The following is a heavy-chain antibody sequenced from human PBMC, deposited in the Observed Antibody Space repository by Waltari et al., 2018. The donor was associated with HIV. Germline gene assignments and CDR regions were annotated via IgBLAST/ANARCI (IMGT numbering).Heavy chain of an antibody. CDR1: GFTFCRYW. J-gene: IGHJ4*02. CDR3: ARGGFYGSGSKVN. CDR2: IKQGGSEK. D-gene: IGHD3-10*01. Sequence: EVQLVESGGGLVQPGGSLRLSCAASGFTFCRYWLSWVRQAPGKGREWVANIKQGGSEKYYVDSVNGRFTISRDNAENSLYLQMNSLRAEDTAVYYCARGGFYGSGSKVNWGQGTLVTVSS. V-gene: IGHV3-7*04.